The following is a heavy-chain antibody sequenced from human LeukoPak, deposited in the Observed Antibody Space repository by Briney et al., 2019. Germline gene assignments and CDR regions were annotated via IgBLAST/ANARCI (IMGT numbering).Heavy chain of an antibody. D-gene: IGHD1-7*01. Sequence: PSETLSLTCAVYGGSFSGYYWSWIRQPPGKGLEWIGEINHSGSTNYNPSLKSRVTISVDTSKNQFSLKLSSVTAADTAVYYCARQNADDWTYLNFDYWGQGTLVTVSS. CDR2: INHSGST. J-gene: IGHJ4*02. CDR1: GGSFSGYY. V-gene: IGHV4-34*01. CDR3: ARQNADDWTYLNFDY.